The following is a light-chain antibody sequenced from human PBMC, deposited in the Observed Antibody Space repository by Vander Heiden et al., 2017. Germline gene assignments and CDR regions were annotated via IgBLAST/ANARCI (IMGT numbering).Light chain of an antibody. J-gene: IGKJ3*01. V-gene: IGKV1-39*01. CDR3: QQSYSTPFT. Sequence: PSSLSASVGDRVTITCRASQSISSYLNWYQQKPGKAPKLLIYAASSLQSGVPSRFSGSGSGTDFTLTISSLQPEDFATYYCQQSYSTPFTFGPGTKVDIK. CDR2: AAS. CDR1: QSISSY.